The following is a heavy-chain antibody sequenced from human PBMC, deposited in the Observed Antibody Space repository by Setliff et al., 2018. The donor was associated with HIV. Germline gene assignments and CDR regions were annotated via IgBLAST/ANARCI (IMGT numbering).Heavy chain of an antibody. CDR3: MRWGLTYAIDY. Sequence: WGSLRLSCEASGFSFSNHEMSWVRQAPGKGLEWIAYISRRENFIRYADSVKGRFTISRDNAKNSLYLQLNSLRVEDTAMYYCMRWGLTYAIDYRGQGMLVTVSS. CDR2: ISRRENFI. D-gene: IGHD2-21*02. V-gene: IGHV3-48*03. J-gene: IGHJ4*02. CDR1: GFSFSNHE.